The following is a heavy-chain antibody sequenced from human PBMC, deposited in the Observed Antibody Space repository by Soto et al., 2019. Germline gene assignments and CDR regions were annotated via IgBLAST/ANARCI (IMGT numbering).Heavy chain of an antibody. J-gene: IGHJ5*02. CDR3: ARTPPYSSSSGGNWFDT. Sequence: GQSLKISRKGSGYSFTSYWISWVRQMPGKGLEWMGRIDPSDSYTNYSPSFQGHVTISADKSISTAYLQWSSLKASDTAMYYCARTPPYSSSSGGNWFDTWVQGTLVTVS. V-gene: IGHV5-10-1*01. CDR2: IDPSDSYT. D-gene: IGHD6-6*01. CDR1: GYSFTSYW.